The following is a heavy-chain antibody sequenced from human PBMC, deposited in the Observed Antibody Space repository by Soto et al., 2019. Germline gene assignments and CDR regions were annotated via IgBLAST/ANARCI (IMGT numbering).Heavy chain of an antibody. J-gene: IGHJ6*02. Sequence: QVQLVQSGAEVKKPGASVKVSCKGSGYTFSTYSITWMRQAPGQGLEWMGWINAFNGNTNYAQKFQGRVTMTTDTSTSTVYMALRSLRSEDTAVYYCARDWDNSGWGGGRGMDVWGHGTTVIVSS. CDR3: ARDWDNSGWGGGRGMDV. V-gene: IGHV1-18*01. D-gene: IGHD6-19*01. CDR2: INAFNGNT. CDR1: GYTFSTYS.